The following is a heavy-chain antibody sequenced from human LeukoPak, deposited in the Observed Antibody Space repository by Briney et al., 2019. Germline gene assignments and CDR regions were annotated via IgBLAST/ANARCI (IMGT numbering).Heavy chain of an antibody. D-gene: IGHD1-14*01. CDR2: IYPGDSDT. CDR1: GYSFTSHW. J-gene: IGHJ4*02. CDR3: ARHPTMNRADY. V-gene: IGHV5-51*01. Sequence: VDSLNISCKGFGYSFTSHWIGWVRQMPGKGLEWVGIIYPGDSDTRYSPSCQGQVTISADSSISTAFLQWTSLKDSDRAIYYCARHPTMNRADYWGQGTQVIVSS.